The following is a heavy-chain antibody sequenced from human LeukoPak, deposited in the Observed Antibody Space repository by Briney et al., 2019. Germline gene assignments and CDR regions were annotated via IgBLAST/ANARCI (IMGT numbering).Heavy chain of an antibody. CDR1: GYSISSGYY. J-gene: IGHJ4*02. Sequence: PSETLSLTCAVSGYSISSGYYWGWIRQPPGKGLEWIGSIYHSGSTYYNPSFKSRVTISVDTSKNQFSLKLSSVTAADTAVYYCARHVSRRITMIVVVTYFDYWGQGTLVTVSS. D-gene: IGHD3-22*01. V-gene: IGHV4-38-2*01. CDR2: IYHSGST. CDR3: ARHVSRRITMIVVVTYFDY.